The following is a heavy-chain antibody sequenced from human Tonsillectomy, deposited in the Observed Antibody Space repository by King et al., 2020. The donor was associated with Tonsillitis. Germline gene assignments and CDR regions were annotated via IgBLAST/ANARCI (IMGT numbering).Heavy chain of an antibody. CDR2: IASDGSDE. V-gene: IGHV3-30*03. J-gene: IGHJ4*02. D-gene: IGHD3-10*01. CDR3: ARDPYYSGTIYYFDY. Sequence: HVQLVESGGGVVQPGRSLRLSCVASGFTFSIYGMHWVRQAPGKGLEWVAVIASDGSDEYYADSVKGRFTISRDNSKNTVDLQMNSLRAEDTAVYYCARDPYYSGTIYYFDYWGQGTLVTVSS. CDR1: GFTFSIYG.